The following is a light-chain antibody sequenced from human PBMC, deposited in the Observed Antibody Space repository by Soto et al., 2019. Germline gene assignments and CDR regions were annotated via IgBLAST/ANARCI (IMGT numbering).Light chain of an antibody. CDR2: EAS. J-gene: IGLJ1*01. V-gene: IGLV2-23*01. CDR1: SNDVGTYNL. Sequence: QSALTQPASVSGSPGQSITISCTGISNDVGTYNLVSWYQHHPGKAPKLIIYEASKRPSGVPNRFSGSKSGNTASLTISGLHAEDEADYYCCSYAGSYTLYVFGTGTKVTVL. CDR3: CSYAGSYTLYV.